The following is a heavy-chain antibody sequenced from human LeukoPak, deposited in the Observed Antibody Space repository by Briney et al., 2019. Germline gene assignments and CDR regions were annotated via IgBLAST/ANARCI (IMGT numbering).Heavy chain of an antibody. Sequence: HGGSLRLSCAASGFTFSSYEMNWVRQAPGKGLEWVSYISSSGSTIYYADSVKGRFTISRDNAKNSLYLQMNSLRAEDTAVYYCAELGITMIGGVWGKGTTVTTSS. CDR3: AELGITMIGGV. CDR1: GFTFSSYE. D-gene: IGHD3-10*02. CDR2: ISSSGSTI. J-gene: IGHJ6*04. V-gene: IGHV3-48*03.